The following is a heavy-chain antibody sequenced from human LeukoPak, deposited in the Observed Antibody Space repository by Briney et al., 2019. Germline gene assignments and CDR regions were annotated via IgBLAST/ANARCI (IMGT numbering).Heavy chain of an antibody. CDR2: ISSSGSTI. Sequence: PGGSLRLSCAASGFTFSSYSMNWVRQAPGKGLEWVSYISSSGSTIYYADSVKGRFTISRDNAKNSLYLQMNSLRAEDTAVYYCVRDLDTVTTAFFVYWGQGTLVTVSS. D-gene: IGHD5-18*01. CDR1: GFTFSSYS. V-gene: IGHV3-48*04. J-gene: IGHJ4*02. CDR3: VRDLDTVTTAFFVY.